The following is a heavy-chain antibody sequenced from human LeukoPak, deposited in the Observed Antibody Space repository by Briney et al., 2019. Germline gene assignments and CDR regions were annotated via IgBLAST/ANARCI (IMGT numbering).Heavy chain of an antibody. Sequence: SETLSLTCAVYGGSFSGYYWSWIRQPPGKGLEWIGELNHSGSTNYNPSLKSRVTISVDTSKNQFSLKLSSVTAADTAVYYCARKYSSGWYGYDAFDIWGQGTMVTVSS. CDR1: GGSFSGYY. J-gene: IGHJ3*02. V-gene: IGHV4-34*01. CDR3: ARKYSSGWYGYDAFDI. CDR2: LNHSGST. D-gene: IGHD6-19*01.